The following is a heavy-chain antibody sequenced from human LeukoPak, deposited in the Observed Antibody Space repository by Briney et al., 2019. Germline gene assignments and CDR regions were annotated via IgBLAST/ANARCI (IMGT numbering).Heavy chain of an antibody. J-gene: IGHJ4*02. D-gene: IGHD6-19*01. V-gene: IGHV1-69*05. CDR1: GGTFSSYA. CDR2: IIPIFGTA. CDR3: AGSSGWSPGDY. Sequence: SVKVSCKASGGTFSSYAISWVRQAPGQGLEWMGRIIPIFGTANYAQKFQGRVTITTDESTSTAHMELSSLRSEDTAVYCCAGSSGWSPGDYWGQGTLVTVSS.